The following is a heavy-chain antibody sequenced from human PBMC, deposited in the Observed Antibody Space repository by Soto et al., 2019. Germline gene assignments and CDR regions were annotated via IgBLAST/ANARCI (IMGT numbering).Heavy chain of an antibody. D-gene: IGHD2-2*01. Sequence: GESLKISCKGSGYSFTSYWIGGVRQRPGKGLEGMGIIYPSDSDTRYSPSFQGQVTISADKSISTAYLQWSSLKASDTAMYYCASLNTVVVPAAKNWFDTWGQGTLVTVSS. J-gene: IGHJ5*02. CDR3: ASLNTVVVPAAKNWFDT. V-gene: IGHV5-51*01. CDR2: IYPSDSDT. CDR1: GYSFTSYW.